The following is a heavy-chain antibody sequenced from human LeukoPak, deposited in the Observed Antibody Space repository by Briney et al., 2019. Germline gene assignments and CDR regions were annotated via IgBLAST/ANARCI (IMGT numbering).Heavy chain of an antibody. CDR1: SYSISSGYY. J-gene: IGHJ4*02. Sequence: SETLSLTCAVSSYSISSGYYWGWIRQPPGKGLEWIGSIYHSGSAYYNPSLNSRVTVSVDTSKNQFSLKLSSVTAADTAVYYCARGHTVTWEFDYWGQGTLVTVSS. V-gene: IGHV4-38-2*01. CDR2: IYHSGSA. CDR3: ARGHTVTWEFDY. D-gene: IGHD4-17*01.